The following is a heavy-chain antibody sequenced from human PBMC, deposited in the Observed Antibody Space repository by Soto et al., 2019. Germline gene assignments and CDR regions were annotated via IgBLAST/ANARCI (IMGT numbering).Heavy chain of an antibody. CDR2: IVPLVDIT. CDR1: GGTFSRYT. J-gene: IGHJ4*02. CDR3: ARDLDSGYDWIVGY. D-gene: IGHD5-12*01. Sequence: ASVKVSCKASGGTFSRYTISWGRQAPGQGLEWMGRIVPLVDITNYAQKFQGRVTITADKSASTVYMELRGLRSEDTAIYYCARDLDSGYDWIVGYWGQGTLVTVSS. V-gene: IGHV1-69*04.